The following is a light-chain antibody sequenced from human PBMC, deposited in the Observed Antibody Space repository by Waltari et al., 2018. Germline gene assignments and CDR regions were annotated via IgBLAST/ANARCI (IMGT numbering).Light chain of an antibody. CDR3: QQYDSTPYA. V-gene: IGKV4-1*01. Sequence: DIVMTQSPDSLAVSLGERATINCKSSQSVSSNSHSKNYLAWYQQKPGQPPKLLIYWASTRESGVPDRCSGSGSGTDFTLTISRRQAEDVAVYYCQQYDSTPYAFGQGTKLEIK. J-gene: IGKJ2*01. CDR1: QSVSSNSHSKNY. CDR2: WAS.